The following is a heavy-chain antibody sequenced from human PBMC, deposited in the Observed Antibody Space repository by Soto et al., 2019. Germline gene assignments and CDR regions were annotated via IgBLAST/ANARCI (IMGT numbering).Heavy chain of an antibody. CDR3: ARIPEFYSPYYYYGMDV. CDR2: IDWDDDK. Sequence: GSGPTLVNPTQTLTLTCTFSGFSLSTSGMCVSWIRQPPGKALEWLALIDWDDDKYYSTSLKTRLTISKDTSKNQVVLTMTNMDPVDTATYYCARIPEFYSPYYYYGMDVWGQGTTVTVSS. D-gene: IGHD4-4*01. CDR1: GFSLSTSGMC. V-gene: IGHV2-70*01. J-gene: IGHJ6*02.